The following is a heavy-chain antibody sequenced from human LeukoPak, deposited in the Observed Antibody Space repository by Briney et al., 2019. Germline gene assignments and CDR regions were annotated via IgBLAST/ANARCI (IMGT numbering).Heavy chain of an antibody. CDR2: ISFDGRDK. D-gene: IGHD3-16*01. V-gene: IGHV3-30*04. J-gene: IGHJ4*02. Sequence: GGSLRLSCEASGFTLNSYIMHWVRQAPGKGLEWVALISFDGRDKQYADSVKGRFTISKDNSKNTLYLQMNSLSGDDTSMYFCARAYGGLIDYWGQGTLVTVSS. CDR1: GFTLNSYI. CDR3: ARAYGGLIDY.